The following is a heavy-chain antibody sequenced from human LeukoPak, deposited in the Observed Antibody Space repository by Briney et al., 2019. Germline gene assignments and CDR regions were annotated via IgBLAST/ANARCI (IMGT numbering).Heavy chain of an antibody. CDR3: ARDRTKLGITYYFDY. V-gene: IGHV4-61*02. Sequence: SQTLSLTCTVSGGSISSGSYYWGWLRQPAGKGLEWIGRIYTSGSTNYNPSLKSRVTISVNTYKTQYSLKLSSGTAADTAVYYCARDRTKLGITYYFDYWGQGTRVSVSS. J-gene: IGHJ4*02. CDR1: GGSISSGSYY. D-gene: IGHD7-27*01. CDR2: IYTSGST.